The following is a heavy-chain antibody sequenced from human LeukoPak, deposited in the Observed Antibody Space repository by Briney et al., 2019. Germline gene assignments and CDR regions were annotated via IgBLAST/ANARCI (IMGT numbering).Heavy chain of an antibody. CDR2: IYYSGST. V-gene: IGHV4-39*01. Sequence: GSLRLSCAASGFTFSSYAMSWVRQPPGKGLEWIGSIYYSGSTYYNPSLKSRVTISVDTSKNQFSLKLSSVTAADTAVYYCARVRHYYYMDVWGKGTTVTVSS. CDR3: ARVRHYYYMDV. D-gene: IGHD3-10*01. J-gene: IGHJ6*03. CDR1: GFTFSSYA.